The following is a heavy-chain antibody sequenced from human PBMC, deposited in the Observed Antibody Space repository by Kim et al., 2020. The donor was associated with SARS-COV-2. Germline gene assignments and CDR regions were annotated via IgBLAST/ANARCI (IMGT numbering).Heavy chain of an antibody. J-gene: IGHJ4*02. V-gene: IGHV3-30*02. Sequence: ADSVKGRFTISRDNSKNTLYLQMNSLRAEDPAVYYCAKEGYYGSGSFPDYWGQGTLVTVSS. CDR3: AKEGYYGSGSFPDY. D-gene: IGHD3-10*01.